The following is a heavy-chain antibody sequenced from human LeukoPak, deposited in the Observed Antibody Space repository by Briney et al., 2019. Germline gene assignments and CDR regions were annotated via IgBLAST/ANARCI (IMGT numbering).Heavy chain of an antibody. D-gene: IGHD3-22*01. CDR3: ATQTYYYDSSGYFGY. V-gene: IGHV4-61*02. J-gene: IGHJ4*02. CDR2: IYTSGST. Sequence: SQTLSLTCTVSGGSISSGSYYWSWIRQPAGKGLEWIERIYTSGSTNYNPSLKSRVTISVDTSKNQFSLKLSSVTAADTAVYYCATQTYYYDSSGYFGYWGQGTLVTVSS. CDR1: GGSISSGSYY.